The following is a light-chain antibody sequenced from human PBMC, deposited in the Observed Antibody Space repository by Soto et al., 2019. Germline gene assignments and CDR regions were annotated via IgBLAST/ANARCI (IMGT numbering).Light chain of an antibody. CDR1: SSDVGGYHY. J-gene: IGLJ1*01. Sequence: QSALTQPPSASGSPGQSVTISCTGTSSDVGGYHYVSWYQQHPCKVPKLMVYEVNKRPSGVPDRFSGSKSGNTASLTVSGVQAEDEADYYCTSYAGGNNVFGTGTKLTVL. V-gene: IGLV2-8*01. CDR3: TSYAGGNNV. CDR2: EVN.